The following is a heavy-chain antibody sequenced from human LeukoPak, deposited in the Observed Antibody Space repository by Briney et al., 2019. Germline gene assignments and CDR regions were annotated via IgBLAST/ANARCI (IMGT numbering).Heavy chain of an antibody. J-gene: IGHJ3*02. V-gene: IGHV3-21*06. CDR3: ARVDSDDAFDI. Sequence: PGGSLRLSCAASGFTVSSNYMSWVRQAPGKGLEWVSSISSGSDYIYYADSVKGRFTISRDNAKNSLYLQMNSLRAEDTAVYYCARVDSDDAFDIWGQRTMVTVSS. CDR2: ISSGSDYI. D-gene: IGHD2-15*01. CDR1: GFTVSSNY.